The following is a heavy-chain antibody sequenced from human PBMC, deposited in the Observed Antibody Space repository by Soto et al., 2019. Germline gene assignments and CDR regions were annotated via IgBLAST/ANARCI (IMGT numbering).Heavy chain of an antibody. CDR3: ARDQEYSGYDYAWNYYYDGMDV. CDR2: IIPIFGTA. CDR1: GGTFSSYA. D-gene: IGHD5-12*01. J-gene: IGHJ6*02. Sequence: QVQLVQSGAEVKKPGSSVKVSCKASGGTFSSYAISWVRQAPGQGLEWMGGIIPIFGTANYAQKFQGRVRITADESTSTAYMEQSRLRAEETAVYYCARDQEYSGYDYAWNYYYDGMDVWGQGTTVTVSS. V-gene: IGHV1-69*01.